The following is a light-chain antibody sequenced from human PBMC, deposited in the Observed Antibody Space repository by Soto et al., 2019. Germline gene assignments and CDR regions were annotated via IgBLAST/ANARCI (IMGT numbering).Light chain of an antibody. CDR2: GAS. Sequence: EIVMTQSPATLAVSPGERAALSCRASQRVSSNFAWYQQKPGQAPRPLIYGASSRATGTPARFSGSGSGTEFTLTISSLQSEDFAVYYCQQYNNWPYTFGLGTKLEMK. J-gene: IGKJ2*01. CDR1: QRVSSN. V-gene: IGKV3-15*01. CDR3: QQYNNWPYT.